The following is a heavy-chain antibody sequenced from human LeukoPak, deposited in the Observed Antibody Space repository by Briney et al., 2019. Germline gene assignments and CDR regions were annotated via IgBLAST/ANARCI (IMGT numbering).Heavy chain of an antibody. Sequence: SETLSLTCAVYGGSFSGYYWCWIRQPPGKGLEWIGEINHSGSTNYNPSLKSRVTISVDTSKNQFSLKLSSVTAADTAVYYCARFCIAARDSYYYYYYGMDVWGQGTTVTVSS. CDR2: INHSGST. CDR3: ARFCIAARDSYYYYYYGMDV. V-gene: IGHV4-34*01. D-gene: IGHD6-6*01. CDR1: GGSFSGYY. J-gene: IGHJ6*02.